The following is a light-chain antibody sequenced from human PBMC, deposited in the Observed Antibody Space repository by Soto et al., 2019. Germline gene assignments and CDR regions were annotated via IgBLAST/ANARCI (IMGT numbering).Light chain of an antibody. J-gene: IGKJ1*01. V-gene: IGKV3-15*01. Sequence: EIVLTQSQATVSLSPSERASLXCRASPGVSNTLAWYQQRPGQAPRLLIYGASIRAPGIPARFSGGGSGTEFTLTITSLQSEDFAMYYCQRYDSLRTFGQGTKVDI. CDR1: PGVSNT. CDR2: GAS. CDR3: QRYDSLRT.